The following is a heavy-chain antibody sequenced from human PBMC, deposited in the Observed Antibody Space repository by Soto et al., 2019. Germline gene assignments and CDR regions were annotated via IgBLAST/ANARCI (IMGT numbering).Heavy chain of an antibody. D-gene: IGHD3-10*01. J-gene: IGHJ6*03. CDR1: GFGFSSSW. Sequence: GGSLRLSCAASGFGFSSSWMHWVRQAPGKGLVWVSRINDDGSGTSYADSVKGRFTISRDNAENTLYLQMNSLRSEDTAVYYCARESLPFFYYMDVWGRGTTVTVSS. CDR2: INDDGSGT. V-gene: IGHV3-74*01. CDR3: ARESLPFFYYMDV.